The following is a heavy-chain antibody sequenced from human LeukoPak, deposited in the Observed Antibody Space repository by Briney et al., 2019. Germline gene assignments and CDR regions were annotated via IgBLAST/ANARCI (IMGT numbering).Heavy chain of an antibody. V-gene: IGHV3-21*01. CDR1: GFTFSSYS. CDR2: ISSSSSSYI. CDR3: ARSPYHYDSSGSYDY. J-gene: IGHJ4*02. D-gene: IGHD3-22*01. Sequence: GGSLRLSCAASGFTFSSYSMNWVRQAPGKGLEWVSSISSSSSSYIYYADSVKGRFTISRDNAKNSLYLQMNSLRAEDTAVYYCARSPYHYDSSGSYDYWGQGTLVTVSS.